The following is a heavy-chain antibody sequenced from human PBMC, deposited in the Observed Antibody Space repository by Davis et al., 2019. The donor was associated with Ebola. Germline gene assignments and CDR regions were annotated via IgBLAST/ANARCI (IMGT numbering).Heavy chain of an antibody. Sequence: ASVKVSCKASGYTFTGFFIYWVRQAPGQGLEWMGWVSGNNGKTDYAQKFQGRVTMTTDTSTSTAYMELRSLTSDDTAVYYCARDREDYYYFYYGMDVWGQGTTVTVSS. V-gene: IGHV1-18*04. D-gene: IGHD2-15*01. J-gene: IGHJ6*02. CDR2: VSGNNGKT. CDR3: ARDREDYYYFYYGMDV. CDR1: GYTFTGFF.